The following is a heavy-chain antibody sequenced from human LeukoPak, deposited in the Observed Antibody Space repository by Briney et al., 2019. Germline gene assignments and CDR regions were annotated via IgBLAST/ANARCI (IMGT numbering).Heavy chain of an antibody. J-gene: IGHJ4*02. CDR1: GGSLSYYY. CDR2: IYYSGST. D-gene: IGHD3-3*01. Sequence: PSETLSLTCTVSGGSLSYYYWSWIRQPPGKGLEWIGYIYYSGSTNYNPSLKSRVTISVDTSKNQFSLKLSSVTAADTAVYYCARASIITIFGVDPYYFDYWGQGTLVTVSS. CDR3: ARASIITIFGVDPYYFDY. V-gene: IGHV4-59*01.